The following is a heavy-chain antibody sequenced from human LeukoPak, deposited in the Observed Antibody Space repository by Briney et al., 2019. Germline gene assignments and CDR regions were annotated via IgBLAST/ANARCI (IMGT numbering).Heavy chain of an antibody. J-gene: IGHJ6*03. CDR2: IIPIFGTA. D-gene: IGHD1-1*01. V-gene: IGHV1-69*05. CDR1: GGTFSSYA. CDR3: ARGTTGTPYYYYMDV. Sequence: ASVRVSCKASGGTFSSYAISWVRQAPGQGLEWMGGIIPIFGTANYAQKFQGRVTITTDESTSTAYMELSSLRSEDTAVYYCARGTTGTPYYYYMDVWGKGTTVTVSS.